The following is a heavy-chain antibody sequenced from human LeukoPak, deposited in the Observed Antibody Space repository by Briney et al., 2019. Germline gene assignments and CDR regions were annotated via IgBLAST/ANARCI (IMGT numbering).Heavy chain of an antibody. CDR3: ARDESAAMTNYYYYYGMDV. CDR1: GYTFTGYY. J-gene: IGHJ6*02. V-gene: IGHV1-2*02. Sequence: GASVKVSCKASGYTFTGYYMHWVRQAPGQGLEWMGWINPNSGGTNCAQKFQGRVTMTRDTSISTAYMELSRLRSDDTAVYYCARDESAAMTNYYYYYGMDVWGQGTTVTVSS. CDR2: INPNSGGT. D-gene: IGHD6-25*01.